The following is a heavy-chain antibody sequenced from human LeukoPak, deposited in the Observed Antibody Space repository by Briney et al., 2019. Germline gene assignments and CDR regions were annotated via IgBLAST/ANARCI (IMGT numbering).Heavy chain of an antibody. V-gene: IGHV3-48*03. Sequence: PGGSLGLSCAASGFTFSRYEMNWVRQAPGKGLEWVSYISSSGSTIYYADSVKGRFIISRDNAKNSLYLEVNSLRVEDTAVYYCARDGPSGSGWSSDAFDMWGQGTMVTVSS. D-gene: IGHD6-19*01. CDR1: GFTFSRYE. J-gene: IGHJ3*02. CDR3: ARDGPSGSGWSSDAFDM. CDR2: ISSSGSTI.